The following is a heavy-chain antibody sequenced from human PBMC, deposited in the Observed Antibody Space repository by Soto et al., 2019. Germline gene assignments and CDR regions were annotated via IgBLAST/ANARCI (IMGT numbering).Heavy chain of an antibody. D-gene: IGHD3-10*01. J-gene: IGHJ4*02. CDR2: SHHSGST. V-gene: IGHV4-39*01. CDR1: GGSTRASSYS. CDR3: ARVRGSGHPSFFDY. Sequence: SETLSLTCTVSGGSTRASSYSWGWVRQPPGKGLEWIGISHHSGSTYYNPSLSIGATITVDTSRNEVSLGVNSVTAADTAIYFCARVRGSGHPSFFDYWGQGILVTVSS.